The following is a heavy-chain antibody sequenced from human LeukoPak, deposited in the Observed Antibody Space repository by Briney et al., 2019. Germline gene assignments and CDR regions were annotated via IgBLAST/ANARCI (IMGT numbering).Heavy chain of an antibody. CDR3: ARSGNYLWRGHFDY. CDR1: EFTVSTNY. V-gene: IGHV3-66*01. D-gene: IGHD1-26*01. CDR2: IYSGGKT. Sequence: GGSLRLSCTASEFTVSTNYMSWVRQAPGKGLEWVSFIYSGGKTYYADPVKGRFTISRDTSRNTLFLQMNGLRAEDTAVYYCARSGNYLWRGHFDYWGQGTLVTVSS. J-gene: IGHJ4*02.